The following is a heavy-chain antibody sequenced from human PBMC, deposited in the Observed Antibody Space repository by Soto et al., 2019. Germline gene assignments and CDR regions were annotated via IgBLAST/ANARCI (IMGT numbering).Heavy chain of an antibody. Sequence: GGSLSLSCAASGFTVSTKYMTWVRQAPGKGLEWVSTIYSGGSTFYADSVKGRFTISRDSSKNTLYLQMNSLRAEDTAVYYCARGDDVFDIWGRGTMVTVSS. CDR1: GFTVSTKY. V-gene: IGHV3-66*01. J-gene: IGHJ3*02. CDR2: IYSGGST. D-gene: IGHD3-16*01. CDR3: ARGDDVFDI.